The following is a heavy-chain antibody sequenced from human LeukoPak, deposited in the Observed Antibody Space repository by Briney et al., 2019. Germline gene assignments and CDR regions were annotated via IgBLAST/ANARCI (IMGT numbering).Heavy chain of an antibody. CDR2: IYYSGST. Sequence: SETLSLTCTVSGGSISSYYWGWIRQPPGKGLEWIGYIYYSGSTNYNPSLKSRVTISVDTSKNQFSLKLSSVTASDTAVFYCARHDSSGYYLDYWGQGTLVTVSS. D-gene: IGHD3-22*01. V-gene: IGHV4-59*08. CDR1: GGSISSYY. CDR3: ARHDSSGYYLDY. J-gene: IGHJ4*02.